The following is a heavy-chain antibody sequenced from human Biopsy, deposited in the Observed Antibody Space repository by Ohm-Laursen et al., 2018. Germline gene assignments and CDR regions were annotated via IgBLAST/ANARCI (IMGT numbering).Heavy chain of an antibody. D-gene: IGHD1-26*01. CDR3: ARHAPSYSGSYWRYFDL. Sequence: GTLSLTCTVSGGSISSYYWSWIRQLPGKGLEWIGYIYYTGSTNYNPSLKSRVTISVDTSMNHLSLRLTFVTAADTAVYYCARHAPSYSGSYWRYFDLWGRGTLVTVSS. V-gene: IGHV4-59*08. J-gene: IGHJ2*01. CDR2: IYYTGST. CDR1: GGSISSYY.